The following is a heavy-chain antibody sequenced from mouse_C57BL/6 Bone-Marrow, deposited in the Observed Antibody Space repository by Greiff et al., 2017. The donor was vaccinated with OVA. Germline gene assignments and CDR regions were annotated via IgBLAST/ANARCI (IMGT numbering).Heavy chain of an antibody. CDR1: GYAFSSSW. CDR3: GGLDY. CDR2: IGPGSGST. V-gene: IGHV1-77*01. J-gene: IGHJ2*01. Sequence: QVQLQQSGPELVKPGASVKISCKASGYAFSSSWMNWVKQRPGKGLEWIGKIGPGSGSTYYNEKFKGKATLTADKSSSTAYMQLSSLTSEDSAVYFCGGLDYWGQGTTLTVSS.